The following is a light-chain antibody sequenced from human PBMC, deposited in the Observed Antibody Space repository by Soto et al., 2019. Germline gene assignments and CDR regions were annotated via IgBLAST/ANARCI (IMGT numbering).Light chain of an antibody. Sequence: AIQLTQSPSSLSASVGDRVTITCRASQGISNTLAWYQQIPGKAPKILIYDASSLVSGVPSRFSGSGSRTDFTLTISSLQPEDFAIYYCPQFNSYPRTFGQGTKVEIK. J-gene: IGKJ1*01. CDR3: PQFNSYPRT. CDR1: QGISNT. V-gene: IGKV1-13*02. CDR2: DAS.